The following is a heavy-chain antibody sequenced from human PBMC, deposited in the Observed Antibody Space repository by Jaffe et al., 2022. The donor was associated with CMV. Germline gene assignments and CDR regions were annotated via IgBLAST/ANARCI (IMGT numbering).Heavy chain of an antibody. CDR1: GGSISSSNW. V-gene: IGHV4-4*02. Sequence: QVQLQESGPGLVKPSGTLSLTCAVSGGSISSSNWWSWVRQPPGKGLEWIGEIYHSGSTNYNPSLKSRVTISVDKSKNQFSLKLSSVTAADTAVYYCARSGDIVVVVAAPRDDAFDIWGQGTMVTVSS. D-gene: IGHD2-15*01. J-gene: IGHJ3*02. CDR2: IYHSGST. CDR3: ARSGDIVVVVAAPRDDAFDI.